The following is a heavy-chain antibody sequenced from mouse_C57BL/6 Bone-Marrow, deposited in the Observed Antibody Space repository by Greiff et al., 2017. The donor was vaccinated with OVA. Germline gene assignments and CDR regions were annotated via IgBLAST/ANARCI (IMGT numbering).Heavy chain of an antibody. CDR2: ISSGSSTI. J-gene: IGHJ3*01. V-gene: IGHV5-17*01. CDR3: ARHQEAWFAY. Sequence: EVMLVESGGGLVKPGGSLKLSCAASGFTFSDYGMHWVRQAPEKGLEWVAYISSGSSTIYYADTVKGRFTISRDNAKNTLFLQMTSLRSEDTAMYYCARHQEAWFAYWGKGTLVTVSA. CDR1: GFTFSDYG.